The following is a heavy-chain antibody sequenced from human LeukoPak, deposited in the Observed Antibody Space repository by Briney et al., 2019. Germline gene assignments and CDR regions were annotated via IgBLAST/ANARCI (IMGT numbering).Heavy chain of an antibody. D-gene: IGHD1-14*01. CDR3: ARAKVSDY. CDR1: GFIFSNYW. J-gene: IGHJ4*02. CDR2: IKQDGSEK. V-gene: IGHV3-7*01. Sequence: GGSLRLSCAASGFIFSNYWMSWVRQAPGKGLEWVANIKQDGSEKFYVDSVKGRFTISRDNAKNSLYLQINSLRAEDTAVYYCARAKVSDYWGQGTLVTVSS.